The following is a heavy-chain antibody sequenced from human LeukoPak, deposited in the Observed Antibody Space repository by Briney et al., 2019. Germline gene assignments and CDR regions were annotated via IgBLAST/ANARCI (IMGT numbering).Heavy chain of an antibody. CDR3: ARAGYYYGSGSYYNGWFDP. Sequence: SGTLSLTCAVSGGSISSSNWWSWVRQPPGKGLEWIGEIYHSGSTNYNPSLKSRVTISVDKSKNQFSLKLSSVTAADTAVYYCARAGYYYGSGSYYNGWFDPWGQGTLVTVSS. CDR1: GGSISSSNW. V-gene: IGHV4-4*02. D-gene: IGHD3-10*01. CDR2: IYHSGST. J-gene: IGHJ5*02.